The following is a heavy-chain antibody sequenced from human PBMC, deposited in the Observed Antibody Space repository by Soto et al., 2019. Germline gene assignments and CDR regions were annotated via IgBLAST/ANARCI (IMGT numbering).Heavy chain of an antibody. CDR1: GFSFSRYS. CDR3: ARDYNGDYV. CDR2: IKQDGSEK. J-gene: IGHJ4*02. Sequence: GGSLTLACAACGFSFSRYSMSWVRQAPGKGLEWVANIKQDGSEKYYVDSVKGRFTISRDNAKNSLYLQMNSLRAEDTAVYYCARDYNGDYVWCQGTLVTVS. D-gene: IGHD4-17*01. V-gene: IGHV3-7*01.